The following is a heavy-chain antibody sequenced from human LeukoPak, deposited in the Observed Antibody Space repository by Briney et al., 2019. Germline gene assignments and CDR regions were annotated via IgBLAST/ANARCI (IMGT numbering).Heavy chain of an antibody. J-gene: IGHJ6*02. CDR2: ISWNSGSI. CDR3: AKDRGGSSWTSYYYYGMDV. CDR1: GFTFDDYA. Sequence: GGSLRLSCAASGFTFDDYAMHWVRQAPGKGLEWVSGISWNSGSIGYADSVKGRFTISRDNAKNSLYLRMNSLRAEDTALYYCAKDRGGSSWTSYYYYGMDVWGQGTTVTVSS. V-gene: IGHV3-9*01. D-gene: IGHD6-13*01.